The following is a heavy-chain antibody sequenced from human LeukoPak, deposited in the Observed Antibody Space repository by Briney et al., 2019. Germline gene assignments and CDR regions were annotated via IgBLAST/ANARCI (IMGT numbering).Heavy chain of an antibody. CDR3: ARDRAYTISTMTNWFDP. CDR2: ISAYNGNT. V-gene: IGHV1-18*01. D-gene: IGHD1-1*01. J-gene: IGHJ5*02. Sequence: ASVKVSCKASGYTFTSYGISWVRQAPGQGFEWTGWISAYNGNTNYAQKLQGRVTMTTDASTSTAYMELRSLRSDDTAVYYCARDRAYTISTMTNWFDPWGQGTLVTVSS. CDR1: GYTFTSYG.